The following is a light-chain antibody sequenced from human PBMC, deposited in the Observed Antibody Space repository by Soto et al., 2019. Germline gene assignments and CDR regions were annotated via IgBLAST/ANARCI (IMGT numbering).Light chain of an antibody. J-gene: IGLJ2*01. CDR2: GNS. CDR3: QSYDSSLSVV. CDR1: SSNIGAGYD. V-gene: IGLV1-40*01. Sequence: QSVLTQPPSVSGAPGQRVTISCTGSSSNIGAGYDVHWYQQLPGTAPKLLIYGNSNRPSGVPDRFSGSKSGTSASLAITGIQAEDEADHYCQSYDSSLSVVFGGGTKVTVL.